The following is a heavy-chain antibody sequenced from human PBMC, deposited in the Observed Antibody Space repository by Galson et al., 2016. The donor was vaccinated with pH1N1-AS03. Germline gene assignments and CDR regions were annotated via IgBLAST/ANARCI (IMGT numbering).Heavy chain of an antibody. CDR1: GFTFPGYS. V-gene: IGHV3-21*01. CDR2: ITLSGTNT. Sequence: SLRLSCAASGFTFPGYSMNWVRQAPGKGLEWVSSITLSGTNTFYADSVRGRFTISRDNAKNSLYLHMSSLRAEDTAVYYCARQDSSGYFHGLDVWGRGTTVTVSS. D-gene: IGHD3-22*01. J-gene: IGHJ3*01. CDR3: ARQDSSGYFHGLDV.